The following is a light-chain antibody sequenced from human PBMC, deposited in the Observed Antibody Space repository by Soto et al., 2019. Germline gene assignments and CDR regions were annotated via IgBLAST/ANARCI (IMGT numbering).Light chain of an antibody. CDR1: QGRSSY. Sequence: IPLTQSPSSLSASLGDRVTITCGASQGRSSYLAWYQQKPGKAPKLLIYAASTLQSGVPSRFSGSECGTDFNLTISSLQTEDFGTYYCQQVNNYPLTLGGGTKVDIK. V-gene: IGKV1-9*01. CDR3: QQVNNYPLT. J-gene: IGKJ4*01. CDR2: AAS.